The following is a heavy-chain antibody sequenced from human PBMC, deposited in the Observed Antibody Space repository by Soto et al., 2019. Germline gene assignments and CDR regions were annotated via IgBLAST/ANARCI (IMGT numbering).Heavy chain of an antibody. V-gene: IGHV3-23*01. CDR3: ARHPAQLAGSSWYFDY. Sequence: GGSLRLSCVASGFTFSSYAMSWVRQAPGKGLEWVSTIADTSGNTHYAESVKGRFTISRDNSKNTLYFQMNSLRAEATAVYYCARHPAQLAGSSWYFDYWGQGTLVTVSS. CDR1: GFTFSSYA. J-gene: IGHJ4*02. D-gene: IGHD2-2*01. CDR2: IADTSGNT.